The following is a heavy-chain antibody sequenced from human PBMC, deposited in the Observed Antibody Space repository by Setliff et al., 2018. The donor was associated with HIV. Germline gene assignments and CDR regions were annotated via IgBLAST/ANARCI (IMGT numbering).Heavy chain of an antibody. CDR2: MNPNSGDT. Sequence: ASVKVSCKASGYTFTDYYMHWVRRATGQGLEWMGWMNPNSGDTGYAQKFQGRVIMTRDTPISTAYMGLSSLTSADTAVYYCASGKGVRGVIITGGLDVWGKGTTVTVSS. CDR3: ASGKGVRGVIITGGLDV. V-gene: IGHV1-8*02. CDR1: GYTFTDYY. D-gene: IGHD3-10*01. J-gene: IGHJ6*04.